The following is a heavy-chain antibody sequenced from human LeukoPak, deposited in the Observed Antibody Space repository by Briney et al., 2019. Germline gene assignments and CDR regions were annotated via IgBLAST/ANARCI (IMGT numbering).Heavy chain of an antibody. V-gene: IGHV1-18*01. Sequence: NLQGRVTMTTDTSTSTAYMELSSLRSEDTAVYYCARDRGYSYGLDAFDIWGQGTMVTVSS. D-gene: IGHD5-18*01. J-gene: IGHJ3*02. CDR3: ARDRGYSYGLDAFDI.